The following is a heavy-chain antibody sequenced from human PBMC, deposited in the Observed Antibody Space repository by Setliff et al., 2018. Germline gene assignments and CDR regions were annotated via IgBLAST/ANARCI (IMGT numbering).Heavy chain of an antibody. Sequence: AGGSLRLSCAASGFTFSDYYMSWIRQAPGKGLEWVSYISSSGSTIYYADSVKGRFTFSRDNAKNSLYLQMSSLRAEDTAVYYCARETLPYYFDYWGQGALVTVSS. CDR3: ARETLPYYFDY. J-gene: IGHJ4*02. V-gene: IGHV3-11*04. CDR1: GFTFSDYY. CDR2: ISSSGSTI.